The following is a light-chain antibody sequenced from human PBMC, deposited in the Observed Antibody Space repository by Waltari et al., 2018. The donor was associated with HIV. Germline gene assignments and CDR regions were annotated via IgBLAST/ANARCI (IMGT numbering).Light chain of an antibody. CDR2: DVN. CDR1: SSDVGGYNY. V-gene: IGLV2-14*01. J-gene: IGLJ2*01. CDR3: SSYTSSSTPYVI. Sequence: QSALTQPASVSGSPGQSITVSCTGTSSDVGGYNYVSWYQQHPGKAPKLLIYDVNKRPSGGSERVSGSKSGNTASRTISGLQAEDEAHYYCSSYTSSSTPYVIFGGGTKLTVL.